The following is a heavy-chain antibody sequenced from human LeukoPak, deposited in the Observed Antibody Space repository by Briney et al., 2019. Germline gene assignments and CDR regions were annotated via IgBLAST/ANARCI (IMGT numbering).Heavy chain of an antibody. V-gene: IGHV3-23*01. J-gene: IGHJ3*02. CDR3: AKHSVGATVGWDAFDI. CDR1: GLPFSGYA. Sequence: GGSLRLSCAASGLPFSGYAMSWVRQAPGKGLEWVAVTTGSGVTTYYADFFKGRFTISRDNSKNTLSLQMDSLRGEDTGVYYCAKHSVGATVGWDAFDIWGEGTLVTVSS. D-gene: IGHD1-26*01. CDR2: TTGSGVTT.